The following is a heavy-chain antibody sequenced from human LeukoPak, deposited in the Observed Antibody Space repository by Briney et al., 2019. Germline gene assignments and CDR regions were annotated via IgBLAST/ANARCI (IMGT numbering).Heavy chain of an antibody. J-gene: IGHJ6*02. Sequence: ASVTVSCTASGGTFSSYAISWVRQAPGQGLEWMGGIIPIFGTANYAQKFQGRVTITADESTSTAYMELSSLRSEDTAVYYCARAGRRLYDFWSGYYTRSPYYGMDVWGQGTTVTVSS. CDR2: IIPIFGTA. V-gene: IGHV1-69*13. D-gene: IGHD3-3*01. CDR1: GGTFSSYA. CDR3: ARAGRRLYDFWSGYYTRSPYYGMDV.